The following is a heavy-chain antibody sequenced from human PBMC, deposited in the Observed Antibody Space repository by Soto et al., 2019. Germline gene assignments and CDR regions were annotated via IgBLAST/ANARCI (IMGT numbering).Heavy chain of an antibody. Sequence: SCEDSGFTFTNYALSWVRLPPGKGLEWVSTIIGNGGGSHYADSVKGQVTISADKSISTAYLQWSSLKASDTAMYYCARHGVGDILTGQPDYWGQGTLVTVFS. CDR1: GFTFTNYA. J-gene: IGHJ4*02. CDR3: ARHGVGDILTGQPDY. CDR2: IIGNGGGS. V-gene: IGHV3-23*01. D-gene: IGHD3-9*01.